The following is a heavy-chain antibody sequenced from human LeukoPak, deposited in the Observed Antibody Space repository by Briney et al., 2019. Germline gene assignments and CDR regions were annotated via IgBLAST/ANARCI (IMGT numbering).Heavy chain of an antibody. CDR3: ARDLAGYNWNDAGFDS. Sequence: ASVKVSCKASGYTFTNYYIHWVRQAPGQGLEWTGIINPSGGSTSYAQKFQGRVTMTRDTSTSTVYMELSSLRSEDTAVYYCARDLAGYNWNDAGFDSWGQGTLVTVSS. V-gene: IGHV1-46*01. D-gene: IGHD1-20*01. CDR2: INPSGGST. CDR1: GYTFTNYY. J-gene: IGHJ4*02.